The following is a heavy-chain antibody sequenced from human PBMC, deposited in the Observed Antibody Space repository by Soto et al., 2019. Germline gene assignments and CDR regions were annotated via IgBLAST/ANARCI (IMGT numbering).Heavy chain of an antibody. V-gene: IGHV4-34*01. D-gene: IGHD1-1*01. CDR1: CGSFSGYY. CDR3: ARKYRFDC. CDR2: INHSGST. Sequence: SETLSLTCAVYCGSFSGYYWGWIRQPPGKGLEWIGEINHSGSTNYNPSLKSRVTMSVDTSKNQFSLKLSSVTAADTAVYYCARKYRFDCWGQGTLVTVSS. J-gene: IGHJ4*02.